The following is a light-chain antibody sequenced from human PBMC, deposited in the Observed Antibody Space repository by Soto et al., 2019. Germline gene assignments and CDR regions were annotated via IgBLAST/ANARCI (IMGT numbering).Light chain of an antibody. CDR2: GAS. J-gene: IGKJ5*01. CDR3: QQYVISVT. V-gene: IGKV3-20*01. CDR1: QSVPHSY. Sequence: EIVLTQSPGTLSLSPGERATLSCRASQSVPHSYLAWYRQKPGQAPRLLIYGASIRATGIPERFSGSGSGTDFTLTISRLEPQDSAIYYCQQYVISVTFGQGTRLEIK.